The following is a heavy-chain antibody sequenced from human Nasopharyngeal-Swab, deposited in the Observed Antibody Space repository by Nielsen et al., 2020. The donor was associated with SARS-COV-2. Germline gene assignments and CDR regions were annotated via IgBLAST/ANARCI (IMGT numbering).Heavy chain of an antibody. Sequence: GGSLRLSCSASGFTFSSYAMHWVRQAPGKGLEYVSAISSNGGSTYYADSVKGRFTISRDNSKNTLYLQMSSLRAEDTAVYYCVVPPRSGCRRCYFDYRGQGTLVTVSS. D-gene: IGHD6-19*01. V-gene: IGHV3-64D*06. CDR1: GFTFSSYA. J-gene: IGHJ4*02. CDR3: VVPPRSGCRRCYFDY. CDR2: ISSNGGST.